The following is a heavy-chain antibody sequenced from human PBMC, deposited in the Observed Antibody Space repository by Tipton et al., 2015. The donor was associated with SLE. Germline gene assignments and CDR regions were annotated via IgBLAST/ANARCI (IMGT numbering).Heavy chain of an antibody. J-gene: IGHJ4*02. Sequence: TLSLTCAVYGGSFSGYYWIWIRQPPGKGLEWIGEINHSGSTNYNPSLKSRVTISVDTSKNQFSLKLSSVTAADTAVYYCASGGGPINWGQGTLVTVSS. CDR1: GGSFSGYY. CDR3: ASGGGPIN. CDR2: INHSGST. V-gene: IGHV4-34*01. D-gene: IGHD3-16*01.